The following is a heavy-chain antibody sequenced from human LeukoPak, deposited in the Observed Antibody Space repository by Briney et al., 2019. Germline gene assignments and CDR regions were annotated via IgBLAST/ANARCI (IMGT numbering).Heavy chain of an antibody. CDR2: IRNKGDSYAT. V-gene: IGHV3-73*01. CDR1: GFSFSGSI. Sequence: PGGSLRLSCAASGFSFSGSIIHWVGQASGKGLEWVGRIRNKGDSYATGYAASVKGRFTISRDDSKNTAYLQMNSLKTEDTAMYYCTRLGEGNYYYGMDVWGQGTTVTVSS. CDR3: TRLGEGNYYYGMDV. D-gene: IGHD4-17*01. J-gene: IGHJ6*02.